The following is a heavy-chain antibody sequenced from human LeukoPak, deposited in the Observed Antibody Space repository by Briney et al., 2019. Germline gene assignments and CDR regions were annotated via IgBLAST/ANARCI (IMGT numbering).Heavy chain of an antibody. D-gene: IGHD6-13*01. V-gene: IGHV3-64D*09. CDR3: VKDGGIAAAGSPYYYYYGMDV. Sequence: GGSLRLSRSASGFTFSSYAMHWVRQAPGKGLEYVSAISSNGGSTYYADSVKGRFTISRDNSKNTLYLQMSSLRAEDTAVYYCVKDGGIAAAGSPYYYYYGMDVWGQGTTVTVSS. CDR1: GFTFSSYA. CDR2: ISSNGGST. J-gene: IGHJ6*02.